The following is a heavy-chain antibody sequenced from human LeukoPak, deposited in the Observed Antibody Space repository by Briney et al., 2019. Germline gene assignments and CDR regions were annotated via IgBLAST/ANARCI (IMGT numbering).Heavy chain of an antibody. J-gene: IGHJ4*02. CDR2: VYYSGST. Sequence: PSETLSLTCSVSGGSISSSSYYRGWIRQPPGKGLEWIGSVYYSGSTYYNPSLKSQVTISVDTSKNQFSLKLSSVTAADTAVYYCARRYCSSDSCYYFDYWGQGTLVTVSS. D-gene: IGHD2-15*01. V-gene: IGHV4-39*01. CDR3: ARRYCSSDSCYYFDY. CDR1: GGSISSSSYY.